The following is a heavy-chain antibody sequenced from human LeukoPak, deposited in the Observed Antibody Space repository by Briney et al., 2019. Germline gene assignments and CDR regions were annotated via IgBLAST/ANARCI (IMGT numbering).Heavy chain of an antibody. CDR1: GFTFNSYA. D-gene: IGHD2-21*01. CDR2: ISGSGGST. Sequence: GGSLRLSCAASGFTFNSYAMSWARQASGKGLEWVSAISGSGGSTYYADSVKGRFTISRDNSKNTLYLQMNSLRAEDTAVYYCAKGQHSTNWFDPWGQGTLVTVSS. CDR3: AKGQHSTNWFDP. V-gene: IGHV3-23*01. J-gene: IGHJ5*02.